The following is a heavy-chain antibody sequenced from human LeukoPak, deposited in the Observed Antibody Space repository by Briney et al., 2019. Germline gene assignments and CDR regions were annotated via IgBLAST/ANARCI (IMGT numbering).Heavy chain of an antibody. J-gene: IGHJ6*02. CDR2: IKYDGSNK. D-gene: IGHD6-19*01. CDR3: AKDLLSTVAGEAAYYYGMDV. V-gene: IGHV3-30*18. CDR1: FPFMRYC. Sequence: PGGALRPPFCTAGFPFMRYCVRRGRQAPGKGLEGVAVIKYDGSNKYYADSVKGRFTISRDNSEHTLYLQMNSLRAEDTAVYYCAKDLLSTVAGEAAYYYGMDVWGQGTTVTVSS.